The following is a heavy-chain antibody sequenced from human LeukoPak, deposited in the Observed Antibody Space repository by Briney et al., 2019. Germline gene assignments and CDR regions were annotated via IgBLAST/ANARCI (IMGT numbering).Heavy chain of an antibody. V-gene: IGHV1-69*04. Sequence: SVKVSCKASGGTFSSYAISWVRQAPGQGLEWMGRIIPILGIANYAQKFQGRVTITADKSTSTAYMELSSLRSEDTAVYYCASASPTVVTQDYWGQGTLVTVSS. J-gene: IGHJ4*02. CDR2: IIPILGIA. D-gene: IGHD4-23*01. CDR3: ASASPTVVTQDY. CDR1: GGTFSSYA.